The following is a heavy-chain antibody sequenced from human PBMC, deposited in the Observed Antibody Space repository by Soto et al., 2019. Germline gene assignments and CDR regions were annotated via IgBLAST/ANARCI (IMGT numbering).Heavy chain of an antibody. CDR3: AKSTRYCSSTSCYADFDY. J-gene: IGHJ4*02. CDR1: GFTFDDYA. V-gene: IGHV3-9*01. D-gene: IGHD2-2*01. Sequence: EVQLVESGGGLVQPGRSLRLSCAASGFTFDDYAMHWVRQAPGKGLEWVSGISWNSGSIGYADSVKGRFTISGDNANNSLYLQMNSLRAEDTALYYCAKSTRYCSSTSCYADFDYWGQGTLVTVSS. CDR2: ISWNSGSI.